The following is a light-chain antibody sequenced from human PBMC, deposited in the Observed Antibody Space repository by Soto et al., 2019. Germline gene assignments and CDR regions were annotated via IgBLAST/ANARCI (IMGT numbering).Light chain of an antibody. CDR1: QSVSSSY. CDR3: QQYDSSPKT. J-gene: IGKJ1*01. V-gene: IGKV3-20*01. Sequence: SPGTLSLYKGERATLSCRASQSVSSSYLAWYQQKPGQAPRLLIYGASSRATGIPDRFSGSGSGTDFTLTISRLEPEDFAVYYCQQYDSSPKTFGQGTKVDIK. CDR2: GAS.